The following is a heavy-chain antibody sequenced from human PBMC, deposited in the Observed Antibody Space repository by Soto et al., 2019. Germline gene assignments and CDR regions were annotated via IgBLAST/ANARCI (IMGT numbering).Heavy chain of an antibody. CDR3: AREGSDDSRGYSPDY. CDR1: GGTFSSYT. CDR2: IIPILGIA. D-gene: IGHD3-22*01. Sequence: QVQLVQSGAEVKKPGSSVKVSCKASGGTFSSYTISWVRQAPGQGLEWMGRIIPILGIANYAQKFQGRVTITADKSTSTAYMELSSLRSEDTAVYYCAREGSDDSRGYSPDYWGQGTLVTVSS. V-gene: IGHV1-69*08. J-gene: IGHJ4*02.